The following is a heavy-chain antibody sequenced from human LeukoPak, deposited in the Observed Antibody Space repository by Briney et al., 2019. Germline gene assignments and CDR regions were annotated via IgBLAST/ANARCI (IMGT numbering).Heavy chain of an antibody. CDR1: GFTFSDYY. Sequence: GGSLRLSCAASGFTFSDYYMSWIRQAPGKGLEWVSYISSSGSIIYYADSVKGRFTISRDNAKNSLYLQMNSLRAEDTAVYYCARDFRDLHYYGMDVWGQGTTVTVSS. CDR2: ISSSGSII. V-gene: IGHV3-11*04. CDR3: ARDFRDLHYYGMDV. J-gene: IGHJ6*02.